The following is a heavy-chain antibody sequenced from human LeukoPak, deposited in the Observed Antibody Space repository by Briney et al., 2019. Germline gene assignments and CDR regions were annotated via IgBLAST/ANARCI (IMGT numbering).Heavy chain of an antibody. CDR2: IYYSGST. V-gene: IGHV4-59*01. Sequence: SETLSLTCTVSGGSISSYYWSWIRQPPGRGLEWIAYIYYSGSTNYNPSLKSRVTISVDTSKNQFSLKLSSVTAADTAVYYCARYHDSSGPDAFDIWGQGTMVTVSS. CDR3: ARYHDSSGPDAFDI. D-gene: IGHD3-22*01. J-gene: IGHJ3*02. CDR1: GGSISSYY.